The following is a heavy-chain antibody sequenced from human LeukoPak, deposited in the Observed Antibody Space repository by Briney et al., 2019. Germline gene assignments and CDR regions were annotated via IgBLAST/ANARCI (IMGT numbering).Heavy chain of an antibody. D-gene: IGHD5-18*01. CDR3: ARDLAYSRLDY. J-gene: IGHJ4*02. V-gene: IGHV3-7*01. Sequence: PGGSLRLSCATSGFTFSSNWMSWVRHVPGRGLDWVANIKPDGSAVYYAASVKGRFTVSRDNAKNSLYLQMNSLRVEDTAVYYCARDLAYSRLDYWGQGMLVTVSS. CDR1: GFTFSSNW. CDR2: IKPDGSAV.